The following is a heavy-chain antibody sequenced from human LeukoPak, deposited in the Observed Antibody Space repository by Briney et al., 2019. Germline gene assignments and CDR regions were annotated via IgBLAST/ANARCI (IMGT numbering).Heavy chain of an antibody. V-gene: IGHV3-7*03. J-gene: IGHJ4*02. CDR2: IKQDRTAK. CDR3: VRGKGDDY. CDR1: RFIFSALW. D-gene: IGHD3-16*01. Sequence: GGSLTLSCAASRFIFSALWMTRVRQAPGKGIEWVANIKQDRTAKSYLDSVKGRFTISRDYAKNSLYLQMNSLRVEDTAVYYCVRGKGDDYWGQGTLVTVSS.